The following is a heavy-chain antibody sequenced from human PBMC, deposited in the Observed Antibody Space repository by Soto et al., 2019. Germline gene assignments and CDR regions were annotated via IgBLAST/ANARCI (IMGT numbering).Heavy chain of an antibody. Sequence: EVQLMESGGGLVKPGGSLRLSCEGSGFNFNNAWLSWVRQVPEKGLEWVGRIKRTIDGGTTEYAAPVTGSFTMSRDDSKTTMFLPLNGLETEDTAVYYCAAGANFDIWGQGTMVTVSS. V-gene: IGHV3-15*01. D-gene: IGHD1-26*01. CDR2: IKRTIDGGTT. CDR1: GFNFNNAW. CDR3: AAGANFDI. J-gene: IGHJ3*02.